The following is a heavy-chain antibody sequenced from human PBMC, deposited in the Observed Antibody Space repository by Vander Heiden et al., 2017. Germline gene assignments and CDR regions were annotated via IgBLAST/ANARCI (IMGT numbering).Heavy chain of an antibody. Sequence: QVQLQLWGAGLLKPSETLSLICAVYGGSFSGYYLRRIRQPPGKGREWNGEINHSGSTNYNPSLKSRVTISVDTSKNQFSLKLSSVTAADTAVYYCARLPTVIPYNWFDPWGQGTLVTVSS. D-gene: IGHD2-21*01. CDR2: INHSGST. J-gene: IGHJ5*02. CDR3: ARLPTVIPYNWFDP. CDR1: GGSFSGYY. V-gene: IGHV4-34*01.